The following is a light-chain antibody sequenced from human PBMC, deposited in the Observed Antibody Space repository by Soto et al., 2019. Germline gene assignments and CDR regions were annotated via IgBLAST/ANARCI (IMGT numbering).Light chain of an antibody. J-gene: IGLJ1*01. CDR3: NSYTSKSTGV. V-gene: IGLV2-14*01. CDR1: SSDVGGYNY. CDR2: EVS. Sequence: QSALTQPASVSGSPGQSITIFCTGTSSDVGGYNYVSWYQQHPGKAPKLIIYEVSNRPSGVSNRFSGSKSGNTASLTISGIQAEDEADYYCNSYTSKSTGVFGTGTKLTVL.